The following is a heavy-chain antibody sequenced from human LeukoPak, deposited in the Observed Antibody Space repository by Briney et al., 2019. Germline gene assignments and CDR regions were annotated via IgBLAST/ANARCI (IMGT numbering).Heavy chain of an antibody. D-gene: IGHD3-10*01. J-gene: IGHJ5*02. V-gene: IGHV3-23*01. CDR2: ISGSGGST. Sequence: PGGSLRLSCAASGFTFSSYGMSWVRQAPGKGLEWVSAISGSGGSTYYADSVKGRFTISRDNSKNTLYLQMNSLRAEDTAVYYCAKGGLLWFGEPTPNWFDPWGQGTLVTVSS. CDR1: GFTFSSYG. CDR3: AKGGLLWFGEPTPNWFDP.